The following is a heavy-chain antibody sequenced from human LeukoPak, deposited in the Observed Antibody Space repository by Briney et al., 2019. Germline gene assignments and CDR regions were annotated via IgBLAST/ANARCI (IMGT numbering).Heavy chain of an antibody. CDR2: INSDGSNS. CDR3: SRGGGDHAFDI. V-gene: IGHV3-74*01. Sequence: GGSLRLSCAASGFTFSSYWMHWVRHAPGKGLVWVSRINSDGSNSIYGDSVKGRFTISRDNAKNTLYLQLSGLRADDTAVSYCSRGGGDHAFDIWGQGTMVTVSS. D-gene: IGHD3-16*01. J-gene: IGHJ3*02. CDR1: GFTFSSYW.